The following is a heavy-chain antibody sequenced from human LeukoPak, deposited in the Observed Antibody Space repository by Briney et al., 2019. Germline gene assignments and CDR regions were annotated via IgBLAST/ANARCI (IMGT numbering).Heavy chain of an antibody. J-gene: IGHJ4*02. V-gene: IGHV3-64D*09. CDR2: ISSNGGST. Sequence: GGSLRLSCSASGFTFSSYAMHWVRQARGKGLEYVSAISSNGGSTYYADSVKGRFTISRDNSKNTLYLQMSSLRAEDTAVYYCVKDFPHGLAAAGTGYFDYWGQGTLVTVSS. D-gene: IGHD6-13*01. CDR3: VKDFPHGLAAAGTGYFDY. CDR1: GFTFSSYA.